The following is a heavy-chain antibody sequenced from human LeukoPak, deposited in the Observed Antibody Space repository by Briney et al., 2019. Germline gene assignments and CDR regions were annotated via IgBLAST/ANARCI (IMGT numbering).Heavy chain of an antibody. D-gene: IGHD6-19*01. CDR2: IYTSGST. V-gene: IGHV4-4*07. Sequence: SETLSLSCTVSGGSISSYYWSWIRKPAGKRLEWIGRIYTSGSTNYNPSLKSRVTMSVDTSKNQFSLKLSSVTAADTAVYYCAGGVAADAFDIWGQGTMVTVSS. CDR1: GGSISSYY. J-gene: IGHJ3*02. CDR3: AGGVAADAFDI.